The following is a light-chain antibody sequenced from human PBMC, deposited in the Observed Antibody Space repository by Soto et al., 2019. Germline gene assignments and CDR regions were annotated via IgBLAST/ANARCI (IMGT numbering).Light chain of an antibody. CDR2: VNSDGSH. J-gene: IGLJ2*01. V-gene: IGLV4-69*01. CDR1: SGHSNYV. Sequence: QPVLTQSPSASASLGASVNLTCTLSSGHSNYVIAWHQQQPEKGPRYLMKVNSDGSHIKGDGVPDRFSGSSSGAERYLTISSLQSEDAADYYCQTWDTGISVIFGGGTKLTVL. CDR3: QTWDTGISVI.